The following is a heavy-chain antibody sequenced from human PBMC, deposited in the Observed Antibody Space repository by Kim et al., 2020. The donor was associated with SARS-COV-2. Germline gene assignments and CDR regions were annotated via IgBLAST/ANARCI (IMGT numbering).Heavy chain of an antibody. CDR3: ARAQSNYSDYSVEAFDI. Sequence: SETLSLTCTVSGGSISSGGYYWSWIRQHPGNGLEWIGYIYYSGSTYYNPSLKSRLTISLDTSKNQFSLKLSSVTAADTAVYYCARAQSNYSDYSVEAFDIWGQRTMVTVSS. CDR2: IYYSGST. J-gene: IGHJ3*02. V-gene: IGHV4-31*03. CDR1: GGSISSGGYY. D-gene: IGHD4-17*01.